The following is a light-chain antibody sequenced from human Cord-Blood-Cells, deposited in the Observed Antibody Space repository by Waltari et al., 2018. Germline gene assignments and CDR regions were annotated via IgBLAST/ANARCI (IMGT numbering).Light chain of an antibody. CDR1: TGAVTSGHY. CDR3: LLSYSGARPWV. J-gene: IGLJ3*02. Sequence: QAVVTQEPSLTVSPGGTVTLTCGSSTGAVTSGHYPYWFQQKPGQAPRTLIYDTSNKHSWTPARFSGSLLGGKAALTLSGAQPEDGAEYYCLLSYSGARPWVFGGGTKLTVL. V-gene: IGLV7-46*01. CDR2: DTS.